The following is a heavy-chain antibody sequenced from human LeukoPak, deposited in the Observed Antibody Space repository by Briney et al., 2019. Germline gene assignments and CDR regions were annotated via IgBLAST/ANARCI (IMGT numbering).Heavy chain of an antibody. V-gene: IGHV3-21*01. J-gene: IGHJ4*02. Sequence: GGSLRLSCAASGFTFSSYSMNWVRQAPGKGLEWVSSISSSSSYIYYADSVKGRFTISRDNAKNSLYLQMNSLRAEDTAVYYCARAVEVVVAATQDYWGQGTLVTVSS. CDR1: GFTFSSYS. CDR2: ISSSSSYI. D-gene: IGHD2-15*01. CDR3: ARAVEVVVAATQDY.